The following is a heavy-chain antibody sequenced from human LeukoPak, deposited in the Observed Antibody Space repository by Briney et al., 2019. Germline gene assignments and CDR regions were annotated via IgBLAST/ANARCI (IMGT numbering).Heavy chain of an antibody. J-gene: IGHJ5*02. Sequence: ASVKVSCKASGYTFTSYYMHWVRQAPGQGLEWMGWINPNSGGTNYAQKFQGRVTMTRDTSISTAYMELSRLRSDDTVVYYCARGDVLRFLEWFFDPWGQGTLVTVSS. CDR1: GYTFTSYY. D-gene: IGHD3-3*01. V-gene: IGHV1-2*02. CDR2: INPNSGGT. CDR3: ARGDVLRFLEWFFDP.